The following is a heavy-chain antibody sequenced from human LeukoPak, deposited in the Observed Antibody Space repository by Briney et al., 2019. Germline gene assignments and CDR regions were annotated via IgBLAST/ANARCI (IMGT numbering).Heavy chain of an antibody. V-gene: IGHV4-59*08. CDR2: MFFSGAT. D-gene: IGHD3-22*01. CDR3: ARLPYYYDSHGFRDYHYYMDV. Sequence: SETLSLTCTVADDSISTYYWTWIRQSPGTGLEWLAYMFFSGATTYNPSLRSRVTVLVDTSKNQFSLKLSSVTAADTAVYYCARLPYYYDSHGFRDYHYYMDVWGKGTTVTVSS. CDR1: DDSISTYY. J-gene: IGHJ6*03.